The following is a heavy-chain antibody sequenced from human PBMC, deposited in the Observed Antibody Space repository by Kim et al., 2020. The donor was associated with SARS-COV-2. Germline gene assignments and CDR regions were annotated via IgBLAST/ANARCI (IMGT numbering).Heavy chain of an antibody. V-gene: IGHV4-39*01. Sequence: SETLSLTCTVSGGSISSSSYYWGWIRQPPGKGLEWIGSIYYSGSTYYNPSLKSRVTISVDTSKNQFSLKLSSVTAADTAVYYCARRAPDCSSTSCYGHYFDYWGQGTLVTVSS. J-gene: IGHJ4*02. D-gene: IGHD2-2*01. CDR1: GGSISSSSYY. CDR2: IYYSGST. CDR3: ARRAPDCSSTSCYGHYFDY.